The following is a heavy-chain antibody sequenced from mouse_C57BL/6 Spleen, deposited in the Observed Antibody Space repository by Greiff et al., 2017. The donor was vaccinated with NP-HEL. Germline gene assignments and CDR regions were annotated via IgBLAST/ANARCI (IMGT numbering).Heavy chain of an antibody. D-gene: IGHD2-4*01. CDR1: GYTFTDYY. CDR2: INPNNGGT. CDR3: ARLGDYDYDEGYFDY. V-gene: IGHV1-26*01. J-gene: IGHJ2*01. Sequence: EVQLQQSGPELVKPGASVKISCKASGYTFTDYYMNWVKQSHGKSLEWIGDINPNNGGTSYNQKFKGKATLTVDKSSSTAYMELRSLTSEDSAVYYCARLGDYDYDEGYFDYWGQGTTLTVSS.